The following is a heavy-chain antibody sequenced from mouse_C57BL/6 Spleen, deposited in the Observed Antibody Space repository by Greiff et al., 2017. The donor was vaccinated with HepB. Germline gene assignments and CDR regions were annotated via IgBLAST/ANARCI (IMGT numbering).Heavy chain of an antibody. Sequence: VQLKESGPGLVKPSQSLSLTCSVTGYSITSGYYWNWIRQFPGNKLEWMGYISYDGSNNYNPSLKNRISITRDTSKNQFFLKLNSVTTEDTATYYCARAYGNPYYFDYWGQGTTLTVSS. D-gene: IGHD2-1*01. CDR1: GYSITSGYY. J-gene: IGHJ2*01. V-gene: IGHV3-6*01. CDR2: ISYDGSN. CDR3: ARAYGNPYYFDY.